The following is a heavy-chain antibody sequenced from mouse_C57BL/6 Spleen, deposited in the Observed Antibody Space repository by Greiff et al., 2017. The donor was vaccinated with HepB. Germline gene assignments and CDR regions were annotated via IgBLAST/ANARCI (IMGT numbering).Heavy chain of an antibody. Sequence: VQLQQPGAELVKPGASVKMSCKASGYTFTSYWITWVKQRPGQGLEWIGDIYPGSGSTNYNEKFKSKATLTVDTSSSTAYMQRSSLTSEDSAVYYCARSGITTVVATPFYWYFDVWGTGTTVTVSS. V-gene: IGHV1-55*01. J-gene: IGHJ1*03. CDR3: ARSGITTVVATPFYWYFDV. CDR1: GYTFTSYW. CDR2: IYPGSGST. D-gene: IGHD1-1*01.